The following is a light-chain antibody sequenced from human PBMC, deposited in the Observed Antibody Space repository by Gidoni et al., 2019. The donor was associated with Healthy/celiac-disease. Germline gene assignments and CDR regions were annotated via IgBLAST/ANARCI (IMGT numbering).Light chain of an antibody. V-gene: IGLV1-40*01. CDR1: SSNIGAGYD. J-gene: IGLJ2*01. CDR2: GNS. Sequence: QSVLTQPPSVSGAPGQRVTISCTGSSSNIGAGYDVHWYQQLPGTAPKLLIYGNSNRPSGVPDRFSGSKSGTSASLAITGLQAEDEADYYCQSYDSSLSTVFGGGTKLXV. CDR3: QSYDSSLSTV.